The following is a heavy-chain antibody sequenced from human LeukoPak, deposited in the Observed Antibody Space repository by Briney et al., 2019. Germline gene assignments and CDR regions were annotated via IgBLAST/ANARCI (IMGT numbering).Heavy chain of an antibody. D-gene: IGHD4-17*01. CDR3: ARGSYGDYDY. J-gene: IGHJ4*02. CDR2: ISPGSDYI. CDR1: GFTFSSFS. V-gene: IGHV3-21*01. Sequence: KAGGSLRLSCAGSGFTFSSFSMNWVCQAPGKGLEWVSSISPGSDYIYYADSVKGRFTISRDNAKNSLFLQMNSLRAEDTAVYYCARGSYGDYDYWGQGTLVTVSS.